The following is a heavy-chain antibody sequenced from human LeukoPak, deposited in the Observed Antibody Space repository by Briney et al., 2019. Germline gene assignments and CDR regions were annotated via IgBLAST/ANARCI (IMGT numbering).Heavy chain of an antibody. D-gene: IGHD2-2*03. CDR1: GGSFSGYY. Sequence: SETQSLTCAVYGGSFSGYYWSWIRQPPGKGLEWIGEINHSGSTNYNPSLKSRVTISVDTSKNQFSLKLSSVTAADTAVYYCASMDIPLSQLDYWGQGTLVTVSS. J-gene: IGHJ4*02. CDR3: ASMDIPLSQLDY. V-gene: IGHV4-34*01. CDR2: INHSGST.